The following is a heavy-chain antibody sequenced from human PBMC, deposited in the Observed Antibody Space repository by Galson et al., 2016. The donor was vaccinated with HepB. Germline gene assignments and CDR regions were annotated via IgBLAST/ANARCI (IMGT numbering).Heavy chain of an antibody. Sequence: LRLSCAASGFSFNSYGMHWVRQAPDKGLEWVAFIWHDGSNKYYADSVKGRFTISRDNSKNTLYLQMNSLRDEDTAVYYCAGVNRTSGYFFAYWGRGTLVTVSS. CDR1: GFSFNSYG. CDR2: IWHDGSNK. D-gene: IGHD3-22*01. V-gene: IGHV3-33*01. CDR3: AGVNRTSGYFFAY. J-gene: IGHJ2*01.